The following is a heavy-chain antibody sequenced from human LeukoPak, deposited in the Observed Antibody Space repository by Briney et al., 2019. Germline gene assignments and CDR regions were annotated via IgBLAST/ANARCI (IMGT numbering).Heavy chain of an antibody. CDR2: INHSGST. CDR3: ARGHDYGVAWFQH. D-gene: IGHD4-17*01. V-gene: IGHV4-34*01. J-gene: IGHJ1*01. CDR1: GGSFSGYY. Sequence: SETLSLTCAVYGGSFSGYYWSWIRQPPGKGLEWIGEINHSGSTDYNPSLKSRVTISVDTSKNQFSLKLSSVTAADTAVYYCARGHDYGVAWFQHWGQGTLVTVSS.